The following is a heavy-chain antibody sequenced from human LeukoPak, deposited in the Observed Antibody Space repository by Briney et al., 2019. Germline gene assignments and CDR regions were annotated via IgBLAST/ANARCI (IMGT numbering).Heavy chain of an antibody. V-gene: IGHV3-23*01. CDR2: ISGSGGST. D-gene: IGHD3-22*01. Sequence: GGSLRLSCAASGLTFSAYGMSWVRQAPGEGLEWVSTISGSGGSTHYADPVKGRFTISRDNSKSMLYLEMNSLRAEDTAVYYCAKDDDPTPEDYYDSNPPGAFDIWGQGTMVTVSS. J-gene: IGHJ3*02. CDR1: GLTFSAYG. CDR3: AKDDDPTPEDYYDSNPPGAFDI.